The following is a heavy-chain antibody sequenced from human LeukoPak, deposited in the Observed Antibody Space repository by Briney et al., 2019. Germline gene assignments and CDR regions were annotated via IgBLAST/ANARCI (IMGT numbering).Heavy chain of an antibody. V-gene: IGHV5-51*01. J-gene: IGHJ4*02. CDR1: GYSFANYW. CDR3: ARTSGDYGGNALYFDY. Sequence: GESLKISCKGSGYSFANYWIGWVRQMPGKGLEWMAFIYPGDSDTRYSPSFQGQVTISADKSISTAYLQWSSLKASDTAMYYCARTSGDYGGNALYFDYWGQGTLVTVSS. CDR2: IYPGDSDT. D-gene: IGHD4-23*01.